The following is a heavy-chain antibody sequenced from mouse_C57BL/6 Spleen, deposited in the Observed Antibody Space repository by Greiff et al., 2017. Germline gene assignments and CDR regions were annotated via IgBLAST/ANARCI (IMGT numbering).Heavy chain of an antibody. J-gene: IGHJ1*03. Sequence: QVQLQQPGAELVRPGSSVKLSCKASGYTFTSYWMHWVKQRPIQGLEWIGNIDPSDSETHYNQKFKDKATLTVDKASSTAYMQLSSLTSEDSAVYYGARFTSQWDFEGWGRGTADTVSS. D-gene: IGHD1-1*01. V-gene: IGHV1-52*01. CDR3: ARFTSQWDFEG. CDR2: IDPSDSET. CDR1: GYTFTSYW.